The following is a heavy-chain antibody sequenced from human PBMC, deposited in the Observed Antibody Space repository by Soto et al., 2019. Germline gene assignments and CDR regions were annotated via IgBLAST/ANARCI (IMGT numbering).Heavy chain of an antibody. J-gene: IGHJ4*02. CDR2: IYYSGST. D-gene: IGHD1-26*01. CDR3: ARGGDFDY. V-gene: IGHV4-59*01. Sequence: QVQLQESGPGLVKPSETLSLTCTVSGGSISSYYWSWIRQPPGKGLEWIGYIYYSGSTNYNPPLKSRVTISVDTSKNQFSLKLSSVTAADTAVYYCARGGDFDYWGQGTLVTVSS. CDR1: GGSISSYY.